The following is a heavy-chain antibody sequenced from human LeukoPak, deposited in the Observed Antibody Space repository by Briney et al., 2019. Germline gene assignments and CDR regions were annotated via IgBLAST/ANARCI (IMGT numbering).Heavy chain of an antibody. CDR3: ARRKYDYVWGSYRYYFDY. CDR2: IIPILGIA. V-gene: IGHV1-69*04. Sequence: SVKVSCKASGGTFSSYAISWVRQAPGQGLEWMGRIIPILGIANYAQKFQGRVAITADKSTSTAYMELSSLRSEDTAVYYCARRKYDYVWGSYRYYFDYWGQGTLVTVSS. CDR1: GGTFSSYA. J-gene: IGHJ4*02. D-gene: IGHD3-16*02.